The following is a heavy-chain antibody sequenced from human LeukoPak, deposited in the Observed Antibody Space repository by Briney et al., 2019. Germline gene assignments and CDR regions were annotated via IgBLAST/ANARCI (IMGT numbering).Heavy chain of an antibody. Sequence: PSETLSLTCTVSGGSISSSSYYWGWIRQPPGKGLEWIGSIYYSGSTYYNPSLKSRATISVDTSKNQFSLKLSSVTAADTAVYYCAGSFPGVWFGELGPLDYWGQGTLVTVSS. CDR1: GGSISSSSYY. V-gene: IGHV4-39*01. D-gene: IGHD3-10*01. CDR3: AGSFPGVWFGELGPLDY. CDR2: IYYSGST. J-gene: IGHJ4*02.